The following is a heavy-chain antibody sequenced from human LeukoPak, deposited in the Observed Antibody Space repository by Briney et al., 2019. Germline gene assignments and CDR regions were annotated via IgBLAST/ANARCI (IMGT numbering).Heavy chain of an antibody. CDR3: AREDDRSFGAYDC. CDR2: VSKYTGNA. J-gene: IGHJ4*02. Sequence: ASVKVSCKASNYTFSDYDVPWVRQAPGQGLEWMGWVSKYTGNADYVPKFQGRVSMTTDTSTRTAYMELRSLRPYDTAVYFCAREDDRSFGAYDCWGQGTMVTVS. V-gene: IGHV1-18*01. D-gene: IGHD4-17*01. CDR1: NYTFSDYD.